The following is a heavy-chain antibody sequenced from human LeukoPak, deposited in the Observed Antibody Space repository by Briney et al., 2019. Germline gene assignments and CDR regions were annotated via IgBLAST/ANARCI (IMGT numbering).Heavy chain of an antibody. CDR3: ARDLTDYYELDY. CDR1: GGSISSYY. CDR2: IYTSGST. V-gene: IGHV4-4*07. D-gene: IGHD3-22*01. Sequence: SETLSLTCTVSGGSISSYYWNWIRQPAGKGLEWIGRIYTSGSTNYNPTLKSRVTMSVDTSKNQFSLNLISVTAADTAVYYCARDLTDYYELDYWGQGTLVTVSS. J-gene: IGHJ4*02.